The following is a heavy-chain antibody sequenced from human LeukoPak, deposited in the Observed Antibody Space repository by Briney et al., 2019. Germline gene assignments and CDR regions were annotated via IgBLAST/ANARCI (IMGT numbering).Heavy chain of an antibody. D-gene: IGHD7-27*01. J-gene: IGHJ4*02. CDR1: GFIFSSYS. CDR2: ISSSGSYR. CDR3: ARDPESNWGWDLDY. V-gene: IGHV3-21*01. Sequence: GGSLRLSCAASGFIFSSYSMNWVRQAPGKGLEWVSSISSSGSYRDYADSVKGRFTISRDNAKNSLYLQMNSLRAEDTAVYYCARDPESNWGWDLDYWGQGTLVTVSS.